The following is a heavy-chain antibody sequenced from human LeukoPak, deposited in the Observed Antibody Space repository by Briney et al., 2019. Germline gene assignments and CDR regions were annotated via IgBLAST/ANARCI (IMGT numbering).Heavy chain of an antibody. V-gene: IGHV1-18*01. D-gene: IGHD1-1*01. CDR1: GYIFTDYG. J-gene: IGHJ4*02. CDR2: ISAYTGIA. Sequence: GASVKVSCKASGYIFTDYGISWVRQAPGQGLEWMGCISAYTGIANYAQKFQGRVTMTTDASTTTAYMELRSLTSDDTAVYYCARSGPRNNWNDDYWGQGTLVSVSS. CDR3: ARSGPRNNWNDDY.